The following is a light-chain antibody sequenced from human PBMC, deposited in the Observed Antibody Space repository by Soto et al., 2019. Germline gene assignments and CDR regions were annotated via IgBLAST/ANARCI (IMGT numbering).Light chain of an antibody. CDR1: SSNTGSKY. V-gene: IGLV1-51*01. CDR2: DND. Sequence: QSVLTQPPSVSAAPGQKVTISCSGSSSNTGSKYVSWYQHVLGRAPKLLIYDNDKRPSGIPDRFSGSKSGTSATLGVTGLQTGDEGDYFCGTWDSSLNSVVFGGGTKLTVL. CDR3: GTWDSSLNSVV. J-gene: IGLJ2*01.